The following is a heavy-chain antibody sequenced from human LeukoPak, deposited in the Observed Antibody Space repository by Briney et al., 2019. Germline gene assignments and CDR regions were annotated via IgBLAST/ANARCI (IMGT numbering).Heavy chain of an antibody. V-gene: IGHV4-39*07. CDR2: IYYSGST. D-gene: IGHD6-13*01. J-gene: IGHJ5*02. CDR1: GGSISSSSYY. CDR3: ARNHRSSSWYYWFDP. Sequence: KPSETLSLTCTVSGGSISSSSYYWGWIRQPPGKGLEWIGSIYYSGSTYYNPSLKSRVTISVDTSKNQFSLKLSSVTAADTAVYYCARNHRSSSWYYWFDPWGQGTLVTVSS.